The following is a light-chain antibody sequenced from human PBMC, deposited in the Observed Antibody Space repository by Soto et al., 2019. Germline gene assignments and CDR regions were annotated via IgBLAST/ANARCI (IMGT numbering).Light chain of an antibody. CDR2: AAS. J-gene: IGKJ2*01. Sequence: DIQMTQSPSSLSASVGDRVTITCQASQDISNYLNWYQQKPGKAPKLQISAASSLQRGVASRFSGSGSGTDFTLTINSLHPEDVATYFCQQTASPPYTFGQGTKLEI. CDR1: QDISNY. V-gene: IGKV1-39*01. CDR3: QQTASPPYT.